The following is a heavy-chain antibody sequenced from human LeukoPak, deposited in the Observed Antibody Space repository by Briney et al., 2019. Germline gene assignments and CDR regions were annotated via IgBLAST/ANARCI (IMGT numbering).Heavy chain of an antibody. D-gene: IGHD3-22*01. V-gene: IGHV3-48*03. Sequence: GGSLRLSCAASGFTFSSYEMNWVRQAPGKGLEWVSYISSSGSTIYYADSVKGRFTTSRDNAKNSLYLQMNNLRAEDTAVYYCASHYYDSSGYYYGVDYWGQGALVTVSS. CDR3: ASHYYDSSGYYYGVDY. CDR2: ISSSGSTI. CDR1: GFTFSSYE. J-gene: IGHJ4*02.